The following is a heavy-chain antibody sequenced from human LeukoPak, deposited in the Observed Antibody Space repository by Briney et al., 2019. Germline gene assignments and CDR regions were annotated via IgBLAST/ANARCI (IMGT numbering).Heavy chain of an antibody. CDR3: ARCLGATRCAFDI. D-gene: IGHD1-26*01. V-gene: IGHV3-21*01. CDR2: ISSSSSYI. Sequence: GGSLRLSCAASGFTFSSYSMNWVRQAPGKGLEWVSSISSSSSYIYYADSVKGRFTISRDNAKNSLYLQMNSLRAEDTAVYYCARCLGATRCAFDIWGQGTKVTVSS. J-gene: IGHJ3*02. CDR1: GFTFSSYS.